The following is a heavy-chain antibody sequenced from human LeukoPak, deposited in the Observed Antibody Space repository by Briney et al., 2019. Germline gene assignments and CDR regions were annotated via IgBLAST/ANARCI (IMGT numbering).Heavy chain of an antibody. CDR1: GYTFTSYG. CDR2: ISAYNGNT. V-gene: IGHV1-18*01. Sequence: GASVKVSCKASGYTFTSYGISWVRQAPGQGLEWMGWISAYNGNTNYAQKLQGRVTMTTDTSTSTAYMELRSLRSDDTAVYYCAKDGASDNYDFWSGVLDKSLWFGGHRHFDYWGQGTLVTVSS. D-gene: IGHD3-3*01. CDR3: AKDGASDNYDFWSGVLDKSLWFGGHRHFDY. J-gene: IGHJ4*02.